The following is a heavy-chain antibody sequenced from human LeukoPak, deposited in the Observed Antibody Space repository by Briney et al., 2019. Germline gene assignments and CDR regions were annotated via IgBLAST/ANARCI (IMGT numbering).Heavy chain of an antibody. D-gene: IGHD3-22*01. J-gene: IGHJ5*02. Sequence: GGSLRLSCAASGFTLSSFEMNWVRQAPGKGLEWVSYISSSGRTIYYADSVKGRFTISRDNAKNSLYLQMNSLRAEDTAVYYCARAEHYYYDSSSYHTVSPREFDPWGQGTLVTVSS. CDR1: GFTLSSFE. V-gene: IGHV3-48*03. CDR3: ARAEHYYYDSSSYHTVSPREFDP. CDR2: ISSSGRTI.